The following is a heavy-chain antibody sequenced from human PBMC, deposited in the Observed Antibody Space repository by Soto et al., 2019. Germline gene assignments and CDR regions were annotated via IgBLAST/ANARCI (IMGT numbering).Heavy chain of an antibody. V-gene: IGHV1-18*01. J-gene: IGHJ6*02. Sequence: QVQLVQSGAEVKKPGASVKVSCKASGYTFTSYGISWVRQAPGQGLEWMGWISAYNGNTNYAQKLQGRVTMTTDTSTSTADMELRSLRSDDTAVYYCARGGYYYGSGDGYYYYGMDVWGQGTTVTVSS. CDR2: ISAYNGNT. D-gene: IGHD3-10*01. CDR1: GYTFTSYG. CDR3: ARGGYYYGSGDGYYYYGMDV.